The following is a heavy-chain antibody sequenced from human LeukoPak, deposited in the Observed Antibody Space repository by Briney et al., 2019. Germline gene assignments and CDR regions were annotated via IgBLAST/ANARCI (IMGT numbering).Heavy chain of an antibody. V-gene: IGHV1-46*01. CDR3: AREGDGDEY. CDR2: INPNAGST. Sequence: ASVKVSCKASGYTFTSYYMHWVRQAPGPGLEWMGIINPNAGSTSYAQKFQGRVTMTRDTSTSTVYMELSSLRAEDTAVYYCAREGDGDEYWGQGTLVTVSS. CDR1: GYTFTSYY. J-gene: IGHJ4*02. D-gene: IGHD3-16*01.